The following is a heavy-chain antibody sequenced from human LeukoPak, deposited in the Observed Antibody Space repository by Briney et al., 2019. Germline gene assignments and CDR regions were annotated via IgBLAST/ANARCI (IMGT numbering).Heavy chain of an antibody. J-gene: IGHJ4*02. CDR1: GYTLTELS. CDR3: ATPRYYGSGSYMFDY. CDR2: FDPEDGET. Sequence: ASVKVSCKVSGYTLTELSMHWVRQAPGKGLGWMGGFDPEDGETIYAQKFQGRVTMTEDTSTDTAYMELSSLRSEDTAVYYCATPRYYGSGSYMFDYWGQGTLVTVSS. D-gene: IGHD3-10*01. V-gene: IGHV1-24*01.